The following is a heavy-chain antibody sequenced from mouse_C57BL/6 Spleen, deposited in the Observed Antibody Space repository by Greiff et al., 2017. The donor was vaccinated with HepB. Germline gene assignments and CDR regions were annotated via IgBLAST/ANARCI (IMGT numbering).Heavy chain of an antibody. CDR1: GFTFSDYG. J-gene: IGHJ2*01. Sequence: EVQVVESGGGLVKPGGSLKLSCAASGFTFSDYGMHWVRQAPEKGLEWVAYISSGSSTIYYADTVKGRFTISRDNAKNTLFLQMTSLRSEDTAMYYCARPGIYYDYEDFDYWGQGTTLTVSS. CDR2: ISSGSSTI. CDR3: ARPGIYYDYEDFDY. V-gene: IGHV5-17*01. D-gene: IGHD2-4*01.